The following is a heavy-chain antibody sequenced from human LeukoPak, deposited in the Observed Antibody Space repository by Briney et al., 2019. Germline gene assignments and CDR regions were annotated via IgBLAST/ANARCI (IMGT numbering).Heavy chain of an antibody. V-gene: IGHV3-30*18. D-gene: IGHD2-15*01. J-gene: IGHJ6*04. CDR3: AKDYCSGGSRYFGGYYGMDV. CDR1: GFTFSSYG. Sequence: GGSLRLSCAASGFTFSSYGMHWVRQAPGKGLEWVAVISYDGSNKYYADSVKGRFTISRDNSKNTLYLQMNSLRAEDTAVYYCAKDYCSGGSRYFGGYYGMDVWGKGTTVTVSS. CDR2: ISYDGSNK.